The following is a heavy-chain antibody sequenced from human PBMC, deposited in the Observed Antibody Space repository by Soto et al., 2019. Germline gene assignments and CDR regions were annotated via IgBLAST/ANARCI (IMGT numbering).Heavy chain of an antibody. J-gene: IGHJ3*01. D-gene: IGHD1-20*01. CDR2: IYYNGDT. V-gene: IGHV4-39*01. CDR1: GGSVSSGNYF. CDR3: ARRLIDNWYQGHAFDF. Sequence: QLQLQESGPGLVKPAETLSLKCAVSGGSVSSGNYFWGWIRQPPGKGLEWIGNIYYNGDTYYSPSLKSRLTMSVDTAQNQFSLRLTSVTAADSAVYYWARRLIDNWYQGHAFDFWCQGTLVTVSS.